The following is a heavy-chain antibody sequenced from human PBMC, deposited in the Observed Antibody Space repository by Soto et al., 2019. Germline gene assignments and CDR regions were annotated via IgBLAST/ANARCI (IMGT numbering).Heavy chain of an antibody. D-gene: IGHD3-3*01. V-gene: IGHV3-21*01. J-gene: IGHJ4*02. CDR2: ISGSSSYI. CDR3: ARDSIFGVVINPLFDY. Sequence: GGSLRLSCAASGFTFSSYSMNWVRQAPGKGLEWVSSISGSSSYIYYAVSVKGRFTISRDSAKNSLYLQMNSLRAEDTAVYYCARDSIFGVVINPLFDYWGQGTLVTVSS. CDR1: GFTFSSYS.